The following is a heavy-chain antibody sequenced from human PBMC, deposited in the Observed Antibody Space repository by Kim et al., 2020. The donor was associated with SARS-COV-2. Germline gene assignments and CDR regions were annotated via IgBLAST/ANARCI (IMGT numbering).Heavy chain of an antibody. Sequence: GGSLRHSCAASGFTFSSYAMHWVRQAPGKGLEYVSAISSNGGSTYYANSVKGRFTISRDNSKNTLYLQMGSLRAEDMAVYYCARVGYGDYPFYYYYGMDV. CDR1: GFTFSSYA. D-gene: IGHD4-17*01. CDR3: ARVGYGDYPFYYYYGMDV. CDR2: ISSNGGST. V-gene: IGHV3-64*01. J-gene: IGHJ6*01.